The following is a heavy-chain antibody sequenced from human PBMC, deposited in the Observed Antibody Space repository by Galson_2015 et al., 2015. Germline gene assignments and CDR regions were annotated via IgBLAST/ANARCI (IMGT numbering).Heavy chain of an antibody. Sequence: QSGAEVKKPGESLKISCKGSGYSSTSYWIGWVRQMPGKGLEWMGIIYPGDSDTRYSPSFQGQVTISADKSISTAYLQWSSLKASDTAMYYCARFPVGIQLWLGPPPYFDYWGQGTLVTVSS. CDR3: ARFPVGIQLWLGPPPYFDY. D-gene: IGHD5-18*01. V-gene: IGHV5-51*01. CDR2: IYPGDSDT. J-gene: IGHJ4*02. CDR1: GYSSTSYW.